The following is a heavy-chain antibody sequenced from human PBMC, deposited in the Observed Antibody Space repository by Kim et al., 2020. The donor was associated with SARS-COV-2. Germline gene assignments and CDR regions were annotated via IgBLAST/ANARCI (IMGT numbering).Heavy chain of an antibody. CDR1: GVSFSGYS. CDR3: ARGGPYSAYDFDF. D-gene: IGHD5-12*01. J-gene: IGHJ4*02. CDR2: IYHSGAT. Sequence: SETLSLTCGVYGVSFSGYSWSWIRQPPGKGLEWIGEIYHSGATNYIPSLKSRVSMSVDTSKNQFSLKLNSVTAADTAVYYCARGGPYSAYDFDFWGQGTLVTVSS. V-gene: IGHV4-34*01.